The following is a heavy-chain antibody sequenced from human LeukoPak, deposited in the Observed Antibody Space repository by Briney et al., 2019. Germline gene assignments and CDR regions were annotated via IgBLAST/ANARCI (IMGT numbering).Heavy chain of an antibody. Sequence: GGSLRLSCAASGFTFSSYWMSWVRQAPGKGLEWVSDISGGGSEKYYVDSVKGRFTISRDNAKNSLFLQMNSLRAEDTAVYYCARDHGCYCYHAAVYCHFDYWGQGTLVTVSS. J-gene: IGHJ4*02. CDR3: ARDHGCYCYHAAVYCHFDY. CDR1: GFTFSSYW. V-gene: IGHV3-7*01. D-gene: IGHD2-21*01. CDR2: ISGGGSEK.